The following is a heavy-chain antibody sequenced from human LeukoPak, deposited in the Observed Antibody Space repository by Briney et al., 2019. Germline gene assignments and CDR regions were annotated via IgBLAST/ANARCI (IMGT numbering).Heavy chain of an antibody. Sequence: ASVKVSCKASGYTFISYAMHWVRQAPGQRLEWMGWINTGNGNTKYSQKFQGRVTITRDTSASTAYMELSSLRSEDTAVYYCASFSGSTYYYAFDYWGQGILVTVSS. J-gene: IGHJ4*02. CDR3: ASFSGSTYYYAFDY. V-gene: IGHV1-3*04. D-gene: IGHD3-22*01. CDR2: INTGNGNT. CDR1: GYTFISYA.